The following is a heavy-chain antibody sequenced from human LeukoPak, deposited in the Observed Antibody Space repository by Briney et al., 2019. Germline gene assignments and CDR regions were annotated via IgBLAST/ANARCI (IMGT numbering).Heavy chain of an antibody. V-gene: IGHV1-2*02. CDR1: GYTFTGYY. Sequence: ASVKVSCKASGYTFTGYYMHWVQQAPGQGLEWVGWINPKSGATNFAQKFQGRVTLTRDTSTSTAYMDISRLTADDTAVYYCARVPYTEEPDYWGQGTLVSVSS. CDR3: ARVPYTEEPDY. D-gene: IGHD3-16*01. J-gene: IGHJ4*02. CDR2: INPKSGAT.